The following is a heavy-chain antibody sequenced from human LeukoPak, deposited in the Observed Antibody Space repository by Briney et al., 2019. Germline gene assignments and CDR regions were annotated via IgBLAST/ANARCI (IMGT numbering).Heavy chain of an antibody. D-gene: IGHD1-26*01. CDR1: GGSFSGYY. CDR3: AREWAGN. CDR2: INHSGST. J-gene: IGHJ4*02. V-gene: IGHV4-34*01. Sequence: PSETLSLTCAVYGGSFSGYYWSWIRQPPGKGLEWIGEINHSGSTNYNPSLKSRVTISVDTSKNQFSLKLSSVTAADTAVYYCAREWAGNWGQGTLVTVSS.